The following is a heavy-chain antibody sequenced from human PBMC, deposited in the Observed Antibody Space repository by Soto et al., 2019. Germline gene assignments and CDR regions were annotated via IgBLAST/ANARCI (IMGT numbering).Heavy chain of an antibody. D-gene: IGHD6-13*01. Sequence: EVQLVESGGGLVQPGGSLRLSCAASGFTFSDHYMDWVRQAPGKGLEWVGRTRNKANSYTTEYAASVKGRFTISRDDSKNPLYLQMNSLKTEDTAVYYCARGKIAAPADYFDYWGQGTLVTVSS. CDR1: GFTFSDHY. CDR2: TRNKANSYTT. V-gene: IGHV3-72*01. CDR3: ARGKIAAPADYFDY. J-gene: IGHJ4*02.